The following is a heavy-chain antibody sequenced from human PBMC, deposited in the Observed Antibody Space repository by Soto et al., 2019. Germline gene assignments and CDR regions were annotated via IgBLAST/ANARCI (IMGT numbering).Heavy chain of an antibody. Sequence: QVQLVESGGGVVQPGRSLRLSCAASGFTFSSYGMHWVRQAPGKGLEWVAVISYDGSNKYYADSVKGRFTISRDNSKNTQYLQMNSLRAEDTAVYYCAKDSTPMVRGVIIDRYYYYGMDVWGQGTTVTVSS. V-gene: IGHV3-30*18. J-gene: IGHJ6*02. D-gene: IGHD3-10*01. CDR3: AKDSTPMVRGVIIDRYYYYGMDV. CDR2: ISYDGSNK. CDR1: GFTFSSYG.